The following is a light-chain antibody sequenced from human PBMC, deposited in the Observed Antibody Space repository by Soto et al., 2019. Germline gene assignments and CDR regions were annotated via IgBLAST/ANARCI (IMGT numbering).Light chain of an antibody. Sequence: EIVLTQSPATLSLSPGERATLSCSASQSVSSYLAWYQQKPGQAPRLLIYDASNRATGIPARFSGSGSGTAFTLTVSSLEPEDFAVYYCQQRRNWPLTFGQGTRLEI. CDR1: QSVSSY. V-gene: IGKV3-11*01. CDR2: DAS. CDR3: QQRRNWPLT. J-gene: IGKJ5*01.